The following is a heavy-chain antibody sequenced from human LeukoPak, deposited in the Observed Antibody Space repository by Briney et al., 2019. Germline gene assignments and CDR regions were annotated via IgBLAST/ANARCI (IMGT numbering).Heavy chain of an antibody. D-gene: IGHD3-16*01. V-gene: IGHV3-48*01. CDR2: ISSRSATM. J-gene: IGHJ5*02. Sequence: GGSLRLSCAVSGFTFSSYNMNWVRQAPGKGLEWVSYISSRSATMYYADSVKGRFTISRDNAKNSLYLQMNSLRAEDTAVYYCARETNYARFDLWGLGTLVTVSS. CDR3: ARETNYARFDL. CDR1: GFTFSSYN.